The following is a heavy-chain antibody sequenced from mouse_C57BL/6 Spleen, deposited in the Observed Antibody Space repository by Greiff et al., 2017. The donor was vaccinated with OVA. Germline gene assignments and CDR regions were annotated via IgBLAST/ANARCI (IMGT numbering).Heavy chain of an antibody. CDR1: GYTFTDYE. Sequence: VKLMESGAELVRPGASVTLSCKASGYTFTDYEMHWVKQTPVHGLEWIGAIDPETGGTAYNQKFKGKAILTADKSSSTAYMELRSLTSEDSAVYYCTTVAYWGQGTLVTVSA. CDR2: IDPETGGT. CDR3: TTVAY. V-gene: IGHV1-15*01. J-gene: IGHJ3*01.